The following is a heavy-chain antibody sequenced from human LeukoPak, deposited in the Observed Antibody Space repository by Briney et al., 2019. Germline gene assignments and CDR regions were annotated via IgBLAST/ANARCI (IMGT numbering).Heavy chain of an antibody. J-gene: IGHJ4*02. V-gene: IGHV1-24*01. CDR1: GYTLTELS. CDR2: FDPEDSET. D-gene: IGHD6-19*01. Sequence: ASVKVSCKVSGYTLTELSMHWVRQAPGKGLEWMGGFDPEDSETIYAQKFQGRVTMTEDTSTDTAYMELSSLRSEDTAVYHCATDLYSSGWSFDYWGQGTLVTVSS. CDR3: ATDLYSSGWSFDY.